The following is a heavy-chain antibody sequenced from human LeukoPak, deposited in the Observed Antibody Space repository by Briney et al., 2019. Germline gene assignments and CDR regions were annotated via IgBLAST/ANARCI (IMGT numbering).Heavy chain of an antibody. Sequence: PGGSLRLSCAASRFTFSSYWMSWVRQAPGKGLEWVANIKQDGSEKYYVDSVKGRFTISRDDAKNSLYLQMYSLRAEDTAVYYCARAMDVWGQGTTVTVSS. CDR3: ARAMDV. J-gene: IGHJ6*02. CDR1: RFTFSSYW. V-gene: IGHV3-7*03. CDR2: IKQDGSEK.